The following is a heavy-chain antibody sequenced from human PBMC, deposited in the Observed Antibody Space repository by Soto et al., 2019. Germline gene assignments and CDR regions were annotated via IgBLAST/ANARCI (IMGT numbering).Heavy chain of an antibody. J-gene: IGHJ6*03. CDR2: IYPGDSDT. Sequence: PGESLKICCKGSGYSFTSYWIGWVRQMPGKGLEWMGIIYPGDSDTRYSPSFQGQVTISADKSISTAYLQWSSLKASDTAMYYRAILAGYCSGGSRYEYYYHYYMDVWGKGTTVTVSS. CDR1: GYSFTSYW. CDR3: AILAGYCSGGSRYEYYYHYYMDV. D-gene: IGHD2-15*01. V-gene: IGHV5-51*01.